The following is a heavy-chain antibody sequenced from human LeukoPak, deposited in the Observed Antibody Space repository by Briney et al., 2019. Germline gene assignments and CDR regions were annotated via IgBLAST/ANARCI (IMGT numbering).Heavy chain of an antibody. D-gene: IGHD3-10*01. CDR1: GFTFSSYS. V-gene: IGHV3-21*01. CDR3: ASNLAPGSPYYYGMDV. CDR2: ISSSSSYI. J-gene: IGHJ6*04. Sequence: PGGSLRLSCAASGFTFSSYSMNWVRQAPGKGLEWVSSISSSSSYIYYADSVKGRFTISRDNAKNSLYLQMNSLRAEDTAVYYCASNLAPGSPYYYGMDVWGKGTTVTVSS.